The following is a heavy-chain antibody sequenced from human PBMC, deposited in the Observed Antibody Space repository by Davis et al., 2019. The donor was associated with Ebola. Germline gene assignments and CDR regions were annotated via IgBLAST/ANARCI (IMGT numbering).Heavy chain of an antibody. CDR2: IYYSGST. V-gene: IGHV4-39*01. J-gene: IGHJ3*02. CDR1: AGSISSSSYY. CDR3: VRPYGSLGATFDI. D-gene: IGHD3-10*01. Sequence: MPSETLSLTCTVSAGSISSSSYYWGWIRQPPGKGLEWIGSIYYSGSTYYNPSLKSRVTISVDTSKNQFSLELTSVTAADTAVYFCVRPYGSLGATFDIWGQGTVVTVSS.